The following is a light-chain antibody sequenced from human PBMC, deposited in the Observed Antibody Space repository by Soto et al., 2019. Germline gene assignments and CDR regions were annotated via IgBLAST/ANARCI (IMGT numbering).Light chain of an antibody. CDR2: DVS. J-gene: IGKJ1*01. CDR3: QQYDSFSVT. CDR1: QRISGR. Sequence: DIQMTQSPSTLSASVGDRVTITCRASQRISGRLVSQQQQPPSTAPLLLYDVSALKRGVPPRLCGSGSATAFSLTISSLQPEDYVTYYCQQYDSFSVTFGQGTKVDIK. V-gene: IGKV1-5*01.